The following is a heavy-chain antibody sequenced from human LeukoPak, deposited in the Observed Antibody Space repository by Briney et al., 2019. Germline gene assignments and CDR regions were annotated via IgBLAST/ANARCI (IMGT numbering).Heavy chain of an antibody. CDR2: INYSGST. CDR1: GGSITTYY. V-gene: IGHV4-59*01. J-gene: IGHJ6*02. Sequence: PSETLSLTCTVSGGSITTYYWTWIRQPPGKGLEWIGYINYSGSTNYNPSLKSRVTISVDTSKNQFSLKLSSVTAADTAVYYCARAQLNLLVDFGMDVWGQGTTVTVTS. CDR3: ARAQLNLLVDFGMDV. D-gene: IGHD1-1*01.